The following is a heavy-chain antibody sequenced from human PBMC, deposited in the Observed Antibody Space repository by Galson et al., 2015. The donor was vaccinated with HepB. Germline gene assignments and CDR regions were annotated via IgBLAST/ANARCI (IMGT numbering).Heavy chain of an antibody. CDR2: IHYSGNA. CDR1: GGSISSGDYY. D-gene: IGHD4-17*01. Sequence: TLSLTCTVSGGSISSGDYYWSWVRQPPGKGLEGIGYIHYSGNAYYNPSLKSRVTRSVDTSTNQFSLRLRSVTAADTAVYYGARRTGAYGDYLFDYWGQGALVSVSS. V-gene: IGHV4-30-4*01. J-gene: IGHJ4*02. CDR3: ARRTGAYGDYLFDY.